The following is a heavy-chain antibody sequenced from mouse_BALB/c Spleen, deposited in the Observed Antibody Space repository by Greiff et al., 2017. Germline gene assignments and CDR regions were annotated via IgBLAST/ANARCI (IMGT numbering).Heavy chain of an antibody. V-gene: IGHV5-17*02. CDR3: AREREVRRGYYAMDY. D-gene: IGHD2-14*01. J-gene: IGHJ4*01. CDR1: GFTFSSFG. Sequence: EVKLVESGGGLVQPGGSRKLSCAASGFTFSSFGMHWVRQAPEKGLEWVAYISSGSSTIYYADTVKGRFTISRDNPKNTLFLQMTSLRSEDTAMYYCAREREVRRGYYAMDYWGQGTSVTVSS. CDR2: ISSGSSTI.